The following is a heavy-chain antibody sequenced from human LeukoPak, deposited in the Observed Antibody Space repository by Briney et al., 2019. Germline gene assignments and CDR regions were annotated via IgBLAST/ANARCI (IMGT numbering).Heavy chain of an antibody. CDR3: AREGQKIVVVPAATRGNWFDP. CDR2: ISAYNGNT. Sequence: GASVKVSCKASGYTFTSYGISWVRQAPGQGLEWMGWISAYNGNTNYAQKLQGRVTMTTDTSASTAYMELRSLRSDDTAVYYCAREGQKIVVVPAATRGNWFDPWGQGTLVTVSS. D-gene: IGHD2-2*01. CDR1: GYTFTSYG. J-gene: IGHJ5*02. V-gene: IGHV1-18*01.